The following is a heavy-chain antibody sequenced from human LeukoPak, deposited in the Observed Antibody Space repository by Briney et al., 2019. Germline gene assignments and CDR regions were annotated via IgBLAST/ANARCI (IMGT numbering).Heavy chain of an antibody. J-gene: IGHJ4*02. D-gene: IGHD4-23*01. V-gene: IGHV3-23*01. CDR3: AKSSDYGGNSFPDY. CDR1: GFTFSGYA. CDR2: ISGSGGST. Sequence: GGSLRLSCAASGFTFSGYAMSWVRQAPGKGLEWVSAISGSGGSTYYADSVKGRFTISRDNSKNTLYLQMNSLRAEDTAVYYCAKSSDYGGNSFPDYWGQGTLVTVSS.